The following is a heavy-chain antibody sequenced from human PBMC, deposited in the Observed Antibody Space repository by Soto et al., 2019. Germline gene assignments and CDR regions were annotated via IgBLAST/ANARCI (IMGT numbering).Heavy chain of an antibody. D-gene: IGHD4-17*01. CDR3: ARDRYGDYGVND. J-gene: IGHJ4*02. V-gene: IGHV3-48*01. CDR1: GFTFSTHS. CDR2: ISSSGSTI. Sequence: EVQLVESGGGLVQPGGSLSLSCAASGFTFSTHSMNWVRQAPGKGLEWISYISSSGSTIFYADSVKGRFTISRDSAKNSLFLQMNNLRAEDTAVYYCARDRYGDYGVNDWGQGTLVTVSS.